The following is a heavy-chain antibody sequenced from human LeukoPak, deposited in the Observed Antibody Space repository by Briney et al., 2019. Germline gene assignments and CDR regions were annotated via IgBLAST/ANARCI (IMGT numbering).Heavy chain of an antibody. CDR3: AGTWFGKFYYGRNWFDP. D-gene: IGHD3-10*01. Sequence: PSQTLSLTCTVSGGSISSGSYYWSWIPQPAGKGLEWIGRIYTSGSTNYNPSLKSRVTISVDTSKNQFSLKLSSVTAADTAVYYCAGTWFGKFYYGRNWFDPWGQGTLVTVSS. CDR1: GGSISSGSYY. V-gene: IGHV4-61*02. J-gene: IGHJ5*02. CDR2: IYTSGST.